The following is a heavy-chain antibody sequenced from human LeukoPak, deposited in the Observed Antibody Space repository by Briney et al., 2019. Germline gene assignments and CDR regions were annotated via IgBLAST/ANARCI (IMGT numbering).Heavy chain of an antibody. Sequence: SETLSLTCTVSGGSISSSSYYWGWIRQPPGKGLEWIGSIYYSGSTYYNPSLKSRVTISVDTSKNQFSLKLSSVTAADTAVYYCARLMTTVTTRHFDHWGQGTLVTVSS. V-gene: IGHV4-39*01. CDR3: ARLMTTVTTRHFDH. J-gene: IGHJ4*02. CDR2: IYYSGST. D-gene: IGHD4-17*01. CDR1: GGSISSSSYY.